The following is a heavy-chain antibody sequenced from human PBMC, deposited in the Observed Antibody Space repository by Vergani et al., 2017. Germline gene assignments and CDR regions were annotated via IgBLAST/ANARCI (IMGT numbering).Heavy chain of an antibody. D-gene: IGHD6-19*01. Sequence: QVQLVESGGGVVQPGRSLRLSCAASGFTFSSYGMHWVRQAPGKGLEWVAVIWYDGSNKYYADSVKGRFTISRDNSKNTLYLQMNSLRAEDTAVYYCARDQQWLVLEYYYGMDVWGQGTTVTVS. CDR1: GFTFSSYG. V-gene: IGHV3-33*01. CDR2: IWYDGSNK. CDR3: ARDQQWLVLEYYYGMDV. J-gene: IGHJ6*02.